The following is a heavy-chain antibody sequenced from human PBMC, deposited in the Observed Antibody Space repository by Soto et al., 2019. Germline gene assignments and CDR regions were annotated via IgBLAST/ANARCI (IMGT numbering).Heavy chain of an antibody. CDR3: ARGHSSGWKEDAFDI. J-gene: IGHJ3*02. V-gene: IGHV4-30-4*01. Sequence: QVQLQESGPGLVKPSQTLSLTCTVSGGSISSGDYYWSWIRQPPGKGLEWIGYIYYSGSTYYNPSLKSRVTISVDTSKNQFALKLSSVTAADTAVYYCARGHSSGWKEDAFDIWGQGTMVTVSS. CDR2: IYYSGST. D-gene: IGHD6-19*01. CDR1: GGSISSGDYY.